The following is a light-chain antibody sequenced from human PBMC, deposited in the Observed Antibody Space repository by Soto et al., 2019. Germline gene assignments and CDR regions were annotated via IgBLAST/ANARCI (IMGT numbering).Light chain of an antibody. CDR3: QQLNSYSS. CDR2: AAS. V-gene: IGKV1-9*01. Sequence: DIQLTQSPSFLSASVGDRVTITCRASQGISSYLAWYQQKPGKAPKLLIYAASTLQSGVPSRFSGSGSGTEFTLTISSLQPEDCATYYCQQLNSYSSFGGGTKVEIK. J-gene: IGKJ4*01. CDR1: QGISSY.